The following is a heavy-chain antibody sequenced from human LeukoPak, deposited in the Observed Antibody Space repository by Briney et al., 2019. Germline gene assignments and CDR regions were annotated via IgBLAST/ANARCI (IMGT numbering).Heavy chain of an antibody. CDR2: IIPILGIA. CDR1: GGTFSSYA. D-gene: IGHD4-11*01. Sequence: SVKVSCKASGGTFSSYAISWVRQAPGQGLEWMGRIIPILGIANYAQKFQGRVTITADKSASTAYMELSSLRSEDTAVYYCARVTYPLGTVTNDYWGQGTLVTVSS. V-gene: IGHV1-69*04. CDR3: ARVTYPLGTVTNDY. J-gene: IGHJ4*02.